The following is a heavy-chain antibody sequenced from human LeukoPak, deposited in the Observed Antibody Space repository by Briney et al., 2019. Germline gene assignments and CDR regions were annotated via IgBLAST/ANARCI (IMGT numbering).Heavy chain of an antibody. V-gene: IGHV3-30*18. Sequence: GGSLRLSCAASGFTFSSYGMHWVRQAPGKGLEWVAVISYDGSNKYYADSVKGRFTISRGNSKNTLYLQMNSLRAEDTAVYYCAKDVYSGYDPQFDYWGQGTLVTVSS. CDR3: AKDVYSGYDPQFDY. CDR1: GFTFSSYG. J-gene: IGHJ4*02. CDR2: ISYDGSNK. D-gene: IGHD5-12*01.